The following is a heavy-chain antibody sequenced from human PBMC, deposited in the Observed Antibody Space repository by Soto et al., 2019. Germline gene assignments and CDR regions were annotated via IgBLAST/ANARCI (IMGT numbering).Heavy chain of an antibody. D-gene: IGHD6-13*01. J-gene: IGHJ3*02. Sequence: ASVKVSCKVSGHTLTELSMHWVRQAPGKGLEWMGGFDPEDGETIYAQKFQGRVTMTEDTSTDTAYMELSSLRSEDTAVYYCATERPIAAAGTVAFDIWGQGTMVTVSS. CDR3: ATERPIAAAGTVAFDI. V-gene: IGHV1-24*01. CDR2: FDPEDGET. CDR1: GHTLTELS.